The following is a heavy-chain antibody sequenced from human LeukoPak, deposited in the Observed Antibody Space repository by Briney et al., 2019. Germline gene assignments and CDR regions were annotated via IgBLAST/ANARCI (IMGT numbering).Heavy chain of an antibody. CDR2: ISGSVGRT. CDR3: AKDHHADTAMVS. Sequence: PGGSLRLSCAASGFTFSSYAMNWVRQAPGKGLEWVSSISGSVGRTFYADSVKGRFTISRDNSKNTLYLQMNGLRAEDTALYYCAKDHHADTAMVSWGQGTLVTVSS. V-gene: IGHV3-23*01. CDR1: GFTFSSYA. J-gene: IGHJ4*02. D-gene: IGHD5-18*01.